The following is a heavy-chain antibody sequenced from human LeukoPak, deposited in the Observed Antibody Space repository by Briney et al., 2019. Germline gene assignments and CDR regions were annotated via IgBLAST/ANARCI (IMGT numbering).Heavy chain of an antibody. J-gene: IGHJ4*02. D-gene: IGHD6-13*01. CDR2: ISLSGSTI. V-gene: IGHV3-48*03. Sequence: GGPVRLSCAASGFTFSYFEMNWVRQAPGKGLEWLSYISLSGSTIYYADSVKDRFTISRDNAKSSLYLQMNSLRAEDTAVYYCARVGEGLAAPDTGRCFDYWGQGTVVPVSS. CDR1: GFTFSYFE. CDR3: ARVGEGLAAPDTGRCFDY.